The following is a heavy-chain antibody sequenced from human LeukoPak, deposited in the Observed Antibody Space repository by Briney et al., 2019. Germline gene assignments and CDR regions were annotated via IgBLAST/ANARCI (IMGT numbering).Heavy chain of an antibody. CDR2: INSGGTST. CDR3: AKRADYGGNSYDY. D-gene: IGHD4-23*01. Sequence: GGSLRLSCAASGFTFSNYWMHWVRHAPGKGLVWVSRINSGGTSTSYADSVKGRFTISRDNAKNTLYLQVNSLRAEDTALYYCAKRADYGGNSYDYWGQGTLVTVSS. J-gene: IGHJ4*02. V-gene: IGHV3-74*01. CDR1: GFTFSNYW.